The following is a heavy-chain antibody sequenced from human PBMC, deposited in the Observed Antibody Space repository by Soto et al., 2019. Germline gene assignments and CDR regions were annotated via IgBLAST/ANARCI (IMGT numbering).Heavy chain of an antibody. D-gene: IGHD6-13*01. CDR1: GGSISSSSYY. CDR2: IYYSGST. CDR3: ARSSWTLNWLDP. V-gene: IGHV4-39*01. Sequence: SETLSLTCTVSGGSISSSSYYWGWFRQPPGKGLEWIGSIYYSGSTYYNPSLKSRVTISVDTSKNQFSLKLSSVTAADTAVYYCARSSWTLNWLDPWGQGKMVTVS. J-gene: IGHJ5*02.